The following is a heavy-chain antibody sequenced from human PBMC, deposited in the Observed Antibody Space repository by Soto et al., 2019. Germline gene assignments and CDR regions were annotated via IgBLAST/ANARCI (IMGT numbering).Heavy chain of an antibody. V-gene: IGHV4-4*02. CDR3: ARMYCSGGSCYSNIDY. CDR1: GGSIRSSTW. Sequence: QVQLQESGPGLVKPSGTLSLTCAVSGGSIRSSTWWSWVRQSPGKGLEWNGEIYHSGSTNYNPSLKSRVTISVDKSKNQFALKLSAVTAADTAVYYCARMYCSGGSCYSNIDYWGQGTLVTVSS. D-gene: IGHD2-15*01. J-gene: IGHJ4*02. CDR2: IYHSGST.